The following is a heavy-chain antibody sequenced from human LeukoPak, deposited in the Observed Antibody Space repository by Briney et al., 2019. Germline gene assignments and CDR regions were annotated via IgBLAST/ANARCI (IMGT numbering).Heavy chain of an antibody. CDR2: IHSDGRT. V-gene: IGHV3-53*01. D-gene: IGHD5-24*01. CDR1: GFTVSSNY. CDR3: ARDGYNYFFDF. Sequence: TGGSLRLSCAVSGFTVSSNYMSWVRQAPGKGLEWVSVIHSDGRTFYVDSVKGRFTISRDNSKSTLYLQMTSLRAEDTAVYYCARDGYNYFFDFWGQGTLVTVSS. J-gene: IGHJ4*02.